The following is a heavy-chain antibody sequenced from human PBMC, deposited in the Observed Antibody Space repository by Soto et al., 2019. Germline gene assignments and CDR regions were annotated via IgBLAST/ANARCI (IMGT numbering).Heavy chain of an antibody. CDR2: INPNSGNT. J-gene: IGHJ4*02. CDR1: GYTFTSYD. CDR3: ARGPRNWGVDY. V-gene: IGHV1-8*01. D-gene: IGHD7-27*01. Sequence: QVQLVQSGAEVKKPGASVKVSCKAAGYTFTSYDINWVRQATGQGFEWMGWINPNSGNTGYALKFQGRVTMTRDTYISTAFMELSSLRSEDTAVYYCARGPRNWGVDYWGQGTLVTVSS.